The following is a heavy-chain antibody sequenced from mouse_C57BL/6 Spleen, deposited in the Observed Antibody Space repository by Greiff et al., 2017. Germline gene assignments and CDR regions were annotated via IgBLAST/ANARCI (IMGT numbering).Heavy chain of an antibody. CDR2: ISSGSSTI. D-gene: IGHD1-1*01. CDR3: AIRGSSYYAMDY. J-gene: IGHJ4*01. V-gene: IGHV5-17*01. Sequence: EVKLMESGGGLVKPGGSLKLSCAASGFTFSDYGMHWVRQAPEKGLEWVAYISSGSSTIYYADTVKGRFTISRDNAKNTLFLQMTSLRSEDTAMYYCAIRGSSYYAMDYWGQGTSVTVSS. CDR1: GFTFSDYG.